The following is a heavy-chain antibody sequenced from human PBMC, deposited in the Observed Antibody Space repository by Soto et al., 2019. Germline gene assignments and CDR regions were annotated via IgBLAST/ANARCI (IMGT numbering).Heavy chain of an antibody. J-gene: IGHJ4*02. V-gene: IGHV3-7*03. CDR3: ARYPNPTVAGLPFDL. D-gene: IGHD6-19*01. CDR1: GFTLSSYW. CDR2: TRQDGGQE. Sequence: PGGSLRLSCAASGFTLSSYWMSWVRQAPGKGLEWVAHTRQDGGQEYYVDSVKGRFTISRDNAKNSLYLQMNSLRVEDTAVYYCARYPNPTVAGLPFDLWGQGTLVTVS.